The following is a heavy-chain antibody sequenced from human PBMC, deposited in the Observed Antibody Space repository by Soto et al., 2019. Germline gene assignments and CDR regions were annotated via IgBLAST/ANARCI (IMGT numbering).Heavy chain of an antibody. J-gene: IGHJ4*02. D-gene: IGHD2-8*02. Sequence: SETLSLTCTVSGGSISSYYWSWIRQPPGKGLEWIGYINYSGNTNYNPSLKSRVTISVDTSKNQFSLRLNSVTAADTAVYYCARDKITGLFDYWGQGTLVTVSS. CDR3: ARDKITGLFDY. CDR1: GGSISSYY. V-gene: IGHV4-59*12. CDR2: INYSGNT.